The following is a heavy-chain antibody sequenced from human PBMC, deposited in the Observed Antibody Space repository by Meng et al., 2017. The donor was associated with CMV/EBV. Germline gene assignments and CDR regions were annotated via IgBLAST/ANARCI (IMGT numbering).Heavy chain of an antibody. CDR1: GFTLRSYW. CDR3: ARDTSLLRLYDCWSGFDLGAFDY. D-gene: IGHD3-3*01. J-gene: IGHJ4*02. V-gene: IGHV3-7*01. Sequence: SCAASGFTLRSYWMRWVRPAPGKGLEWVANIKQDGSEKYYVDSVKGRFTISRDNGKNSLYLQMTSLRAEDTAVYYCARDTSLLRLYDCWSGFDLGAFDYWGQGTLVTVSS. CDR2: IKQDGSEK.